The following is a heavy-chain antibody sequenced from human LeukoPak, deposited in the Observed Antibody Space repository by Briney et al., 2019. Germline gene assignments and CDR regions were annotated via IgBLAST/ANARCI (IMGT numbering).Heavy chain of an antibody. Sequence: ASVKVSCKVSGYTLTELSMHWVRQAPGKGLEWMGGFDPEDGETIYAQKFQGRVTMTEDTSTDTAYMELSSLRSEGTAVYYCVTGTFMVRGVIYYYGMDVWGQGTTVTVSS. CDR2: FDPEDGET. V-gene: IGHV1-24*01. D-gene: IGHD3-10*01. CDR1: GYTLTELS. CDR3: VTGTFMVRGVIYYYGMDV. J-gene: IGHJ6*02.